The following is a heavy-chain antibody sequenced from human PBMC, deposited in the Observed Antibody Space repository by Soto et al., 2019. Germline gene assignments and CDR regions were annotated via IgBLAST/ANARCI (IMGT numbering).Heavy chain of an antibody. CDR1: GGSISSGGYY. V-gene: IGHV4-31*03. Sequence: QVQLQESGPGLVKPSQTLSLTCTVSGGSISSGGYYWSWIRQHPGKGLEWIGYIYYSGSTYYNPSLKSRVTISVDTSKNQFSLKLSSVTAADTAVYYCAKGGPGSSWYDARNNWFDPWGQGTLVTVSS. D-gene: IGHD6-13*01. J-gene: IGHJ5*02. CDR3: AKGGPGSSWYDARNNWFDP. CDR2: IYYSGST.